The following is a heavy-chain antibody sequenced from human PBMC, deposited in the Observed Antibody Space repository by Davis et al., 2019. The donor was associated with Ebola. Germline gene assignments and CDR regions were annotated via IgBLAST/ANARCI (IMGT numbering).Heavy chain of an antibody. Sequence: PSETLSLTCTVSGGSISSSSYYWGWIRQPPGKGLEWIGSIYYSGSTYYNPSLKSRVTISVDTSKNQFSLKLSSVTAADTAVYYCARGRYQLLRVIRDNWFDPWGQGTLVTVSS. CDR3: ARGRYQLLRVIRDNWFDP. CDR1: GGSISSSSYY. CDR2: IYYSGST. D-gene: IGHD2-2*01. V-gene: IGHV4-39*07. J-gene: IGHJ5*02.